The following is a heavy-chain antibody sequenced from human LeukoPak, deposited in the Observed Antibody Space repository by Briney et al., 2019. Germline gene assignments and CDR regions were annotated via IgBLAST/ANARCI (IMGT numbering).Heavy chain of an antibody. CDR1: GGSFSGYY. CDR3: ARENSNGWYNSWLDP. D-gene: IGHD1-14*01. V-gene: IGHV4-34*01. Sequence: SETLSLTCAVYGGSFSGYYWSWIRQPPGKGLEWIGEINHSGSTNYNPSLKSRVTISVDTSKNQFSLKLSSVTAADTAVYYCARENSNGWYNSWLDPWGQGTLVIVSS. CDR2: INHSGST. J-gene: IGHJ5*02.